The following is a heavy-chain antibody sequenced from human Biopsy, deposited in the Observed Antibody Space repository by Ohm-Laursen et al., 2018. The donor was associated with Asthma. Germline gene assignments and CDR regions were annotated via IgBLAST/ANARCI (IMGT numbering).Heavy chain of an antibody. CDR1: GYTFIHIA. CDR2: MNAGDRNT. D-gene: IGHD3-9*01. CDR3: ARSYCDFLTGQVNDAFAL. J-gene: IGHJ3*01. Sequence: ASVNPSRKASGYTFIHIAIHSVRQAPGHRLEWRGWMNAGDRNTKYSQKSKGRVTITRDTSASTAYMDLCSLRSEDTAMYYCARSYCDFLTGQVNDAFALWGQGTMVTFSS. V-gene: IGHV1-3*01.